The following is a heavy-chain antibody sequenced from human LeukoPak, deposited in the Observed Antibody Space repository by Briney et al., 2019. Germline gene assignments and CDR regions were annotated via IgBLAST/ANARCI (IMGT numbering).Heavy chain of an antibody. V-gene: IGHV3-33*01. CDR1: GFTLSNSG. J-gene: IGHJ3*02. CDR2: IWSDGSTK. CDR3: ARDSGGSPFDI. D-gene: IGHD1-26*01. Sequence: VGSLRLSCAASGFTLSNSGMHWVRQAPVKGLEWVAVIWSDGSTKDYADSVKGRFTISRDTSKNTLYLDMNSLRDEDTAVYYCARDSGGSPFDIWGQGTTVTVSS.